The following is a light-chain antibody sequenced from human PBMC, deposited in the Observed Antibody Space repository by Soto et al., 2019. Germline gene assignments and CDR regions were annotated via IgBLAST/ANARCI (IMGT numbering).Light chain of an antibody. Sequence: DIQMTQSPSTLSASVGDRVTITCRASQSLSGWLAWYQQKPGRAPKLLIYKTSTLESGVPSRFSGSGSGIEFTLTISSLQPDDFATYYCLQYNRLYTFGQGTKLEIK. CDR1: QSLSGW. CDR2: KTS. J-gene: IGKJ2*01. CDR3: LQYNRLYT. V-gene: IGKV1-5*03.